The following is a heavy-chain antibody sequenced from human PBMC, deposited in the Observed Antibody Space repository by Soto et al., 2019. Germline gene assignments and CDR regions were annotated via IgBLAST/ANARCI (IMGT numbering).Heavy chain of an antibody. CDR3: ARERAVAGMGWFDP. CDR1: GGSVSSGSYY. V-gene: IGHV4-61*01. J-gene: IGHJ5*02. Sequence: QVQLQESGPGLVKPSETLSLTCTVSGGSVSSGSYYWSWIRQPPGKGLEWIGYIYYSGSTNYNPSLKSRVTVSVDTSKNQCSLKLSSVTAADTAVYYCARERAVAGMGWFDPWGQGTLVTVSS. D-gene: IGHD6-19*01. CDR2: IYYSGST.